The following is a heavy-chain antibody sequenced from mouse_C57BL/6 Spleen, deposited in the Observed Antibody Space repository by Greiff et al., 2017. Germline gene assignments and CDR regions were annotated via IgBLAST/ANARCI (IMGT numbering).Heavy chain of an antibody. Sequence: VQLQQSGAELVRPGASVKLSCTASGFNIKDDYMHWVKQRPEQGLEWIGWIDPENGDTEYASKFQGQATITADTSSNTAYLQLSRLTSEDTAVYYCNTYIYYGPTYYFAYWGQGTTLTVSS. CDR1: GFNIKDDY. D-gene: IGHD1-2*01. CDR2: IDPENGDT. J-gene: IGHJ2*01. CDR3: NTYIYYGPTYYFAY. V-gene: IGHV14-4*01.